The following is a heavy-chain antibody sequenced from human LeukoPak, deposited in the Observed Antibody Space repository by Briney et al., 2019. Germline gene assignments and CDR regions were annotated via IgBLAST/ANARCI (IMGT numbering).Heavy chain of an antibody. CDR1: GFTFSSYG. CDR3: ARGRVDTAMVSNY. J-gene: IGHJ4*02. CDR2: IWYDGINK. Sequence: PGGSLRLSCAASGFTFSSYGMHWVRQAPGKGLEWVAVIWYDGINKYYADSVKGRFTISRDNSKNTLYLQMNSLRAEDTAVYYCARGRVDTAMVSNYWGRGTLVTVSS. D-gene: IGHD5-18*01. V-gene: IGHV3-33*01.